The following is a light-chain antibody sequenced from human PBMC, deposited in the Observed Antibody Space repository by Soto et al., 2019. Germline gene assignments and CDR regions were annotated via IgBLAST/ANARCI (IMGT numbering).Light chain of an antibody. V-gene: IGLV2-14*01. CDR3: SSYTTSSTLV. Sequence: QSVLTQPASVSGSPGQSITISCTGTSSDVGAYNYVSLYQQLPDKAPKLMIYDVTYRPSGVSNRFSGSKSGNTASLTISGLQAEDEADYFCSSYTTSSTLVFGGGTKLTVL. CDR1: SSDVGAYNY. CDR2: DVT. J-gene: IGLJ3*02.